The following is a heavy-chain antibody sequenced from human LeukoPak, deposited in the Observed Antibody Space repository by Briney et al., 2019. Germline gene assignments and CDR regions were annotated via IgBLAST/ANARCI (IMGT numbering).Heavy chain of an antibody. V-gene: IGHV1-69*04. CDR3: ARDYYGSGSYPDY. J-gene: IGHJ4*02. CDR1: GGTFSSYA. CDR2: IIPILGIA. Sequence: GASVKVSRKASGGTFSSYAISWVRQAPGQGLEWMGRIIPILGIANYAQKFQGRVTITADKSTSTAYMELSSLRSEDTAVYYCARDYYGSGSYPDYWGQGTLVTVSS. D-gene: IGHD3-10*01.